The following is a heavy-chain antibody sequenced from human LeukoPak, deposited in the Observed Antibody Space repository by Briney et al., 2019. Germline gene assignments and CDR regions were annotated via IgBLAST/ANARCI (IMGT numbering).Heavy chain of an antibody. D-gene: IGHD5-12*01. CDR1: GFTFNTYT. CDR2: ITASSTAI. J-gene: IGHJ5*02. V-gene: IGHV3-21*04. Sequence: GGSLRLSCAASGFTFNTYTMNWVRQAPGKGLEWVSSITASSTAIYSADSVKGRFTISRDNAKNFLYLQMNSLRAEDTAVYYCAKPPGLRRLDPWGQGTLVTVSS. CDR3: AKPPGLRRLDP.